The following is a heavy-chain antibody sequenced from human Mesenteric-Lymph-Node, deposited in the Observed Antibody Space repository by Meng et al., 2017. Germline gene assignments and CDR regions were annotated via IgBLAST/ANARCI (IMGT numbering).Heavy chain of an antibody. CDR3: ARGHPRMSGSYGWFDP. D-gene: IGHD1-26*01. CDR2: INHSGSI. Sequence: QVPLQQWGAGLLTPSEPLSLTCAVYGGSFSGYYWSWIRQPPGKGLEWIGEINHSGSINYNPSLKSRVTISVDTSKNQFSLKLNSVTAADTAVYYCARGHPRMSGSYGWFDPWGQGTLVTVSS. V-gene: IGHV4-34*01. J-gene: IGHJ5*02. CDR1: GGSFSGYY.